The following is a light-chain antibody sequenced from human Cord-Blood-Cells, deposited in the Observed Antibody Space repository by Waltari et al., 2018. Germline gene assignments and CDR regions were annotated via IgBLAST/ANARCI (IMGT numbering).Light chain of an antibody. V-gene: IGLV1-47*01. CDR2: RNT. Sequence: QSVLTQPPSASGTPGQRVTISCSGSSSNIGSNYVYWYQQLPGTAPKLLIYRNTQRPSGVPGRVSGSKSGTSASLAISGLRSEDEADYYCAAWDDSLSGRVFGGGTKLTVL. CDR3: AAWDDSLSGRV. CDR1: SSNIGSNY. J-gene: IGLJ3*02.